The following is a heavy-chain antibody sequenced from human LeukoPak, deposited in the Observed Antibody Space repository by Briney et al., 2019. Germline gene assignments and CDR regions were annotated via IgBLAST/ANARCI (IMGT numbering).Heavy chain of an antibody. CDR1: GFTFSSYG. V-gene: IGHV3-30*02. CDR2: IRYDGNNK. J-gene: IGHJ4*02. Sequence: GGSLRLSCAASGFTFSSYGMHWVRQAPGKGLEWVAFIRYDGNNKYYADSVKGRFTISRDNSKNTLYLQMNSLRAEDTALYYCAKGDSSSSWYYFDYWGQGTLVTVSS. D-gene: IGHD6-13*01. CDR3: AKGDSSSSWYYFDY.